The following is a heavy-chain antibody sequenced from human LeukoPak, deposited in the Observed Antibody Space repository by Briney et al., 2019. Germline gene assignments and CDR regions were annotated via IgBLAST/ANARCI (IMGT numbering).Heavy chain of an antibody. CDR2: ISYDGSNK. CDR3: AKEGLYSSSWYFLLDY. CDR1: GFTFSSYG. D-gene: IGHD6-13*01. V-gene: IGHV3-30*18. J-gene: IGHJ4*02. Sequence: PGGSLRLSCAASGFTFSSYGMHWVRQAPGKGLEWVAVISYDGSNKYYADSVKGRFTISRDNSKNTLYLQMNSLRAEDTAVYYCAKEGLYSSSWYFLLDYWGQGTLVTVSP.